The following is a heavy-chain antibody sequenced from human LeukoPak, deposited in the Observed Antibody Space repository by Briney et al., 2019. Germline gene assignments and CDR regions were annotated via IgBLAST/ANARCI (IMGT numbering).Heavy chain of an antibody. D-gene: IGHD4-17*01. CDR2: INPNSGGT. Sequence: GASVTVSCKASGYTFTGYYMHWVRQAPAQGLEWMGWINPNSGGTNYAQKFQGRVTMTRDTSISTAYMELSRLRSDDTAVYYCARDVGKTTVTYYYYYGMDVWGQGTTVTVSS. V-gene: IGHV1-2*02. CDR3: ARDVGKTTVTYYYYYGMDV. J-gene: IGHJ6*02. CDR1: GYTFTGYY.